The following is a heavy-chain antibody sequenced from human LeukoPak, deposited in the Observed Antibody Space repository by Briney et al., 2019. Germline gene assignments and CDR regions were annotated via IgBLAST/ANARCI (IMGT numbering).Heavy chain of an antibody. V-gene: IGHV3-53*01. CDR2: IYSGGST. Sequence: PGGSLRLSCAASGFTVSSNYMSWVRQAPGKGLEWVSVIYSGGSTYYADSVKGRFTIPRDNSTNTLSLQMNSLRAEDTAVYYCATGPGSYLNYGMDVWGQGTTVTVSS. D-gene: IGHD1-26*01. J-gene: IGHJ6*02. CDR3: ATGPGSYLNYGMDV. CDR1: GFTVSSNY.